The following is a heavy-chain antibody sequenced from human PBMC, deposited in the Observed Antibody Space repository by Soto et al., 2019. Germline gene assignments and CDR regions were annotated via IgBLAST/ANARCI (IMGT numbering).Heavy chain of an antibody. V-gene: IGHV5-51*01. CDR1: GYSFASYS. Sequence: GXSLNISCKGSGYSFASYSLGWLRQSPVRGLEWMGIIYPGDSDTRYSPSVQGQVTISADKSISTAYLQWSSLKSSDTAMYYCARHVDSSGWLIWGQGTLVTVSS. D-gene: IGHD6-19*01. J-gene: IGHJ4*02. CDR2: IYPGDSDT. CDR3: ARHVDSSGWLI.